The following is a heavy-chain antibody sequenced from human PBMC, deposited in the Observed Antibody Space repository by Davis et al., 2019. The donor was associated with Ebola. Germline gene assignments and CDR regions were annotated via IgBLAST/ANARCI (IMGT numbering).Heavy chain of an antibody. Sequence: GGSLRLSCVASGFTFSNSWMSWVRQAPGKGLEWVAVISYDGSNKYYADSVKGRFTISRDNAKNSLYLQMNSLRAEDTAVYYCARQRSGYGSPDAYDIWGQGTMVTVSS. V-gene: IGHV3-30-3*01. CDR2: ISYDGSNK. CDR1: GFTFSNSW. D-gene: IGHD3-10*01. J-gene: IGHJ3*02. CDR3: ARQRSGYGSPDAYDI.